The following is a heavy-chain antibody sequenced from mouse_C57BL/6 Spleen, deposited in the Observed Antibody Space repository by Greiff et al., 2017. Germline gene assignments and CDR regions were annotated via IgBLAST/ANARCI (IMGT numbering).Heavy chain of an antibody. CDR3: ATYYYGRGYFDV. CDR1: GYTFTSYW. Sequence: VQLQQPGAELVKPGASVKLSCKASGYTFTSYWMQWVKQRPGQGLEWIGEIDPSDSYTNYNQKFKGKATLTVDTSSSTAYMQLSSLTSEDSAVYYCATYYYGRGYFDVWGTGTTVTVSS. D-gene: IGHD1-1*01. J-gene: IGHJ1*03. CDR2: IDPSDSYT. V-gene: IGHV1-50*01.